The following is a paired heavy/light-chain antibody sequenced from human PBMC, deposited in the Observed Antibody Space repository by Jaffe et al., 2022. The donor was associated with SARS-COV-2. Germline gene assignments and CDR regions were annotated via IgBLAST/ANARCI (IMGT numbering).Heavy chain of an antibody. D-gene: IGHD3-10*01. CDR2: MSGGGGSE. V-gene: IGHV3-23*01. CDR3: AKDPNKYPNYGWFDP. CDR1: GFTFSSYA. J-gene: IGHJ5*02. Sequence: QLLASGGSLVQPGGSLRLSCTASGFTFSSYAMSWVRQAPGKGLEWVSSMSGGGGSEDYADSVRGRFAISRDNSKSTLYLQMNSLRAEDTATYYCAKDPNKYPNYGWFDPWGQGTLVTVSS.
Light chain of an antibody. V-gene: IGKV1-39*01. CDR1: QSISSY. CDR2: GAS. CDR3: QHSFSFPYS. Sequence: DIQLTQSPSSLSASVGDRVTITCRASQSISSYLNWYQQKPGKAPNLLIYGASNLKSGAPSRFSGSGYGTDFTLTITNLQPEDFAAYYCQHSFSFPYSFGQGTKLEI. J-gene: IGKJ2*03.